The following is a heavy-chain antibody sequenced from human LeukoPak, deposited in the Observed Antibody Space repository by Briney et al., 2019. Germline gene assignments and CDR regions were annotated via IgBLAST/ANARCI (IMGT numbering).Heavy chain of an antibody. CDR2: IYYSGST. CDR3: ARDRRYCGGDCHSFDS. D-gene: IGHD2-21*01. J-gene: IGHJ4*02. V-gene: IGHV4-59*01. CDR1: GGSISGYY. Sequence: KPSEILSLTCTVSGGSISGYYWNWIRQPPGKGLEWIGYIYYSGSTNYNPSLKSRVTISIDTSKNHFSLKLSSVTAADTAVYYCARDRRYCGGDCHSFDSWGQGTLVTVSS.